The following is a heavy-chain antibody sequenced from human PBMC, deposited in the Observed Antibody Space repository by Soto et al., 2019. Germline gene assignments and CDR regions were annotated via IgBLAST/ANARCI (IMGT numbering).Heavy chain of an antibody. D-gene: IGHD6-19*01. CDR1: GYTFTSYG. CDR3: ARDPTAVAEPYFDY. V-gene: IGHV1-18*01. CDR2: ISAYNGNT. Sequence: ASVKVSCKASGYTFTSYGISWVRQAPGQGLEWMGWISAYNGNTNYAQKLQGRVTMTTDTSTSTAYMELRILRSDDTAVYYCARDPTAVAEPYFDYWGQGTLVTVSS. J-gene: IGHJ4*02.